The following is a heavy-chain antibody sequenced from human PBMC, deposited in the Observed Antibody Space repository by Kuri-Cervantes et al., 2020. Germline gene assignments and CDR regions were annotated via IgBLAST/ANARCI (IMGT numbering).Heavy chain of an antibody. CDR3: AKTGPFGNDYFDY. V-gene: IGHV3-30*18. CDR2: ISYDGSNK. Sequence: GESLKISCAASGFTFSRYGMHWVRQAPGKGLEWVAVISYDGSNKYYADSVKGRFTISRDNSKNTLYLQMNSLRAEDTAVYYCAKTGPFGNDYFDYWGQGTLVTVSS. D-gene: IGHD3-16*01. CDR1: GFTFSRYG. J-gene: IGHJ4*02.